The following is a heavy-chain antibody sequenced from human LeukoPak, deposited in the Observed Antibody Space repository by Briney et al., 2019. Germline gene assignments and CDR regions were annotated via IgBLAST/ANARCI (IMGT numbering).Heavy chain of an antibody. D-gene: IGHD6-19*01. CDR3: AKGIYSSGWSYFDY. V-gene: IGHV3-23*01. CDR2: LSGSGITT. Sequence: GGSLRLSCAASGFTFSNSAMSWVRQAPGKGLEWVSTLSGSGITTYYADSVKGWFTISRDNSKNTLYLQMNSLRAEDTAVYYCAKGIYSSGWSYFDYWGHGTLVTVSS. CDR1: GFTFSNSA. J-gene: IGHJ4*01.